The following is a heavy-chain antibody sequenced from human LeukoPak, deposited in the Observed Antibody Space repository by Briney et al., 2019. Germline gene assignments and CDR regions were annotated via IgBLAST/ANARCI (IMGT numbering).Heavy chain of an antibody. V-gene: IGHV4-31*03. Sequence: SETLSLTCTVSGGSISSGGHYWSWIRQHPGKGLEWIGYIYYSGSTYYNPSLKSRVTISVDTSKNQFSLKLSSVTAADTAVYYCSRTCIAAAGRTMYYFDYWGQGTLVTVSS. J-gene: IGHJ4*02. D-gene: IGHD6-13*01. CDR1: GGSISSGGHY. CDR3: SRTCIAAAGRTMYYFDY. CDR2: IYYSGST.